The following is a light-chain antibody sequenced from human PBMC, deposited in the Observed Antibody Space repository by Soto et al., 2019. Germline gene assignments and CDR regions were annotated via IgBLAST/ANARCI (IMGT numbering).Light chain of an antibody. CDR1: QRVSSN. J-gene: IGKJ4*01. CDR2: GAS. CDR3: QQYNNWPLT. Sequence: EIVMTQSPATLSVSPGERATLSCRASQRVSSNLAWYQQKPGQAPRLLIYGASTRATGIPARFSGSGSGTEFALTISSLQSEDFAVYYCQQYNNWPLTFGGGTKVDIK. V-gene: IGKV3-15*01.